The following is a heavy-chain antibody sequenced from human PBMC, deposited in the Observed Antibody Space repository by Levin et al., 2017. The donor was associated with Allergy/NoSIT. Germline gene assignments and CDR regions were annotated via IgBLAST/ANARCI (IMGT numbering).Heavy chain of an antibody. J-gene: IGHJ3*02. CDR1: GFTFSDYT. CDR3: VRDDDCSDPHCYVYAFDI. CDR2: ISGSGNTI. Sequence: GGSLRLSCAASGFTFSDYTMNWVRQAPGKGLEWISYISGSGNTIYYADSVKGRFTISRDNGKNSLYLQMNSLRVDDTAVYYCVRDDDCSDPHCYVYAFDIWGQGTMVTVSS. D-gene: IGHD2-2*01. V-gene: IGHV3-48*01.